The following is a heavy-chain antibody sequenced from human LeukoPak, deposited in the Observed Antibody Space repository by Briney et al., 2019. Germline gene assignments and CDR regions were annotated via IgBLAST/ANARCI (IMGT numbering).Heavy chain of an antibody. J-gene: IGHJ5*02. D-gene: IGHD3-10*01. CDR1: GGSFSGYY. CDR2: INHSGST. CDR3: ARDRYPAYYSNWLDP. V-gene: IGHV4-34*01. Sequence: SETLSLTCAVYGGSFSGYYWSWIRQPPGKGLEWIGEINHSGSTNYNPSLKSRVTISVDTSKNQFSLKLSSVTAADTAVYYCARDRYPAYYSNWLDPWGQGTLVTVSS.